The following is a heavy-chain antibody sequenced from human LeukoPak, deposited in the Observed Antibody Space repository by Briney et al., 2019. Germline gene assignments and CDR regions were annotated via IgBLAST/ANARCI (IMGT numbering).Heavy chain of an antibody. CDR3: AKDGYDFWSGYYTGMGDYYYYMDV. CDR2: IYSGGST. Sequence: GGSLRLSCAASEFSVGSNYMTWVRQAPGKGLEWVSLIYSGGSTYYADSVKGRFTISRDNSKNTLYLQMNSLRAEDTAVYYCAKDGYDFWSGYYTGMGDYYYYMDVWGKGTTVTVSS. J-gene: IGHJ6*03. D-gene: IGHD3-3*01. V-gene: IGHV3-66*01. CDR1: EFSVGSNY.